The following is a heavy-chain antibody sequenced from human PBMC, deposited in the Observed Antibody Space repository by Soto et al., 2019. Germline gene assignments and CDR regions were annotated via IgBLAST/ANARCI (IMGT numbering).Heavy chain of an antibody. CDR2: ISGSGGST. Sequence: EVQLLESGGGLEQPGGSLRLSCVGSGHTFHNYAMTGVRQAPGKGLAWVSGISGSGGSTYYADPVRRRFTSSRDDSQTTLYLQMNRPRAEDTAVYYCAKVSTGIGAVPAALKWGQGTLVTVSS. CDR1: GHTFHNYA. CDR3: AKVSTGIGAVPAALK. V-gene: IGHV3-23*01. D-gene: IGHD2-2*01. J-gene: IGHJ4*02.